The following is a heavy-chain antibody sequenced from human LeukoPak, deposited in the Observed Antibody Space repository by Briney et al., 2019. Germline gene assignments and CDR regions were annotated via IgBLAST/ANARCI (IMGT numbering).Heavy chain of an antibody. CDR2: ISYDGSNK. CDR1: GFTFSSYA. D-gene: IGHD3-3*01. V-gene: IGHV3-30-3*01. J-gene: IGHJ4*02. Sequence: PGGSLRLSCAASGFTFSSYAMHWVRQAPGKGLEWVAVISYDGSNKYYADSVKGRFTISRDNSKNTLYLQMNSLRAEDTAVYYCASSLHTTIFGLGNSHDYWGQGTLVTVSS. CDR3: ASSLHTTIFGLGNSHDY.